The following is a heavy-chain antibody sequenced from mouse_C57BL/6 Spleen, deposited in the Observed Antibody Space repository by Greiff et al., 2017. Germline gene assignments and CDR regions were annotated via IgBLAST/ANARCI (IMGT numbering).Heavy chain of an antibody. V-gene: IGHV1-61*01. CDR1: GYTFTSYW. CDR2: IYPSDSET. J-gene: IGHJ2*01. CDR3: ARRYGSRKGYVDY. Sequence: VQLQQPGAELVRPGSSVKLSCKASGYTFTSYWMDWVKQRPGQGLEWIGNIYPSDSETHYNQKFKDKATLTVDKSSSTAYMQLSSLTSEDSAVYYCARRYGSRKGYVDYWGQGTTLTVSS. D-gene: IGHD1-1*01.